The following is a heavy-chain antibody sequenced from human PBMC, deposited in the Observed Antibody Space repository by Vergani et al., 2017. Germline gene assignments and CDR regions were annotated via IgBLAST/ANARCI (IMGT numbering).Heavy chain of an antibody. CDR1: GGSFSGYY. J-gene: IGHJ5*02. CDR3: ARVGRLGYDFSEFDP. CDR2: INHSGST. D-gene: IGHD3-3*01. V-gene: IGHV4-34*01. Sequence: QVQLQQWGAGLLKPSETLSLTCAAYGGSFSGYYWSWIRQPPGKGLEWIGEINHSGSTNYNPSLKSRVTISVDTSKNQFSLKLSSVTAADTAVYYCARVGRLGYDFSEFDPWGQGTLVTVSS.